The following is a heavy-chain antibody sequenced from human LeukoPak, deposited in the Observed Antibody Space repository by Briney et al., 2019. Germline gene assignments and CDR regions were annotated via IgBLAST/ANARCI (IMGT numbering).Heavy chain of an antibody. V-gene: IGHV3-21*01. Sequence: GGSLRLSCAASGFTFSSYSMNWVRQAPGKGLEWVSSISSSSSYIYYADSVKGRFTISRDNAKNSLYLQMNSLRAEDTAVYYCARDLYYDSSGYFPYYYYYYGMDVWGQGTTVTVFS. CDR2: ISSSSSYI. CDR1: GFTFSSYS. J-gene: IGHJ6*02. D-gene: IGHD3-22*01. CDR3: ARDLYYDSSGYFPYYYYYYGMDV.